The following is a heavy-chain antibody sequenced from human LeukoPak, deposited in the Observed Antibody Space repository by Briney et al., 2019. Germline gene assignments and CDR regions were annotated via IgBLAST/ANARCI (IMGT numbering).Heavy chain of an antibody. CDR1: GFTFSSYG. D-gene: IGHD3-22*01. CDR2: IRYDGSNK. J-gene: IGHJ4*02. V-gene: IGHV3-30*02. Sequence: PTGGSLRLSCAASGFTFSSYGMHWVRQAPGKGLEWVAFIRYDGSNKYYADSVKGRFTISRDNSKNTLYLQMNSLRAEDTAVYYCAKIEVVEFDCWGQGTLVTVSS. CDR3: AKIEVVEFDC.